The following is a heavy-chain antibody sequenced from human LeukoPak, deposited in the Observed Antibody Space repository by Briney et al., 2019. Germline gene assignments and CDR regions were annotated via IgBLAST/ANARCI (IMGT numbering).Heavy chain of an antibody. CDR3: ARDYYDSSGYSQETRFDP. J-gene: IGHJ5*02. Sequence: SETLSLTCTVSGGSISSSSYYWGWIRQPPGKGLEWIGSIYYSGSTYYNPSLKSRVTISVDTSKNQFSLKLSSVTAADTAVYYCARDYYDSSGYSQETRFDPWGQGTLVTVSS. CDR1: GGSISSSSYY. V-gene: IGHV4-39*07. CDR2: IYYSGST. D-gene: IGHD3-22*01.